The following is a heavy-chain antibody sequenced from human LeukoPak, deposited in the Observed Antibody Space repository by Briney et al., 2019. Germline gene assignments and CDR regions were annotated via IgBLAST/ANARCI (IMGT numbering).Heavy chain of an antibody. CDR3: ARGGYYDSSEYRYYFDY. D-gene: IGHD3-22*01. V-gene: IGHV1-2*02. CDR2: INPNSGGT. J-gene: IGHJ4*02. Sequence: ASVKVSCKASGYTFTGYYMHWVRQAPGQGLEWMGWINPNSGGTNYAQKFQGRVTMTRDTSISTAYMELSRLRSDDTAVYYCARGGYYDSSEYRYYFDYWGQGTLVTVSS. CDR1: GYTFTGYY.